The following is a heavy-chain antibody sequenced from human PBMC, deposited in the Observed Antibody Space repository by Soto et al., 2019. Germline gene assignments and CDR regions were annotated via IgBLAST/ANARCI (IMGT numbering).Heavy chain of an antibody. D-gene: IGHD6-13*01. CDR2: ISYSGST. Sequence: QVQLQESGPGLVKPSETLSLTCTVSGGSISSYYWSWIRQPPGKGLEWIGYISYSGSTNYNPSLKSRVTISVDTSKNQFTRKLSSVTAADTDVYYCAREGVSSSWYYYYGLDVWGQGTTVTVSS. V-gene: IGHV4-59*01. J-gene: IGHJ6*02. CDR3: AREGVSSSWYYYYGLDV. CDR1: GGSISSYY.